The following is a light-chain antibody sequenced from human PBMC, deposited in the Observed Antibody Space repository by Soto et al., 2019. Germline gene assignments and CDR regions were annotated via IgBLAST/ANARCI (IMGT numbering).Light chain of an antibody. Sequence: QSVLTQSPSASASLGASVKLTCTLSSGHSSYAIAWHQQQPEKGPRYLMKLNSDGSHNKGDGILDRFSGSSSGAERYLTISSLQSEDEADYYCQTWGTGPWVFGGGTKLTVL. CDR2: LNSDGSH. V-gene: IGLV4-69*01. CDR3: QTWGTGPWV. J-gene: IGLJ3*02. CDR1: SGHSSYA.